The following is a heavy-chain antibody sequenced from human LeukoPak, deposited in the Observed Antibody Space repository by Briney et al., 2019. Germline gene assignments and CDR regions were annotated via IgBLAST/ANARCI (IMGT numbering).Heavy chain of an antibody. D-gene: IGHD1-7*01. CDR2: ISAYNGNT. V-gene: IGHV1-18*01. Sequence: ASVKVSCKASGYTFTSYGISWVRQAPGQGLEWMGWISAYNGNTNYAQKLQGRVTMTTDTSTSTAYMELRSLRSDDTAVYYCAREVGGNWNYGCELDYWGQGTLVTVSS. J-gene: IGHJ4*02. CDR3: AREVGGNWNYGCELDY. CDR1: GYTFTSYG.